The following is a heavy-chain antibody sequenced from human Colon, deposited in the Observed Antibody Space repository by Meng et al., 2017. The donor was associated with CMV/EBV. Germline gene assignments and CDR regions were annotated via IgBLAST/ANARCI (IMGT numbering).Heavy chain of an antibody. J-gene: IGHJ4*02. CDR1: GGSLNNFY. D-gene: IGHD5-18*01. V-gene: IGHV4-59*01. CDR2: VYYSGSA. Sequence: SETLSLTCSVSGGSLNNFYWSWIRQTPGKGLEWVGYVYYSGSARYNPSLKSRATISVDTSKNQVSLKLTSVTAADTAVYYCARTEHSYNYHHCDFWGQGTLVTVSS. CDR3: ARTEHSYNYHHCDF.